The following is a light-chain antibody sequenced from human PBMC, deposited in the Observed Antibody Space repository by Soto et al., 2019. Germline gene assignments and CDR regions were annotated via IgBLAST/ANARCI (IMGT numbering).Light chain of an antibody. J-gene: IGLJ1*01. V-gene: IGLV1-51*02. CDR1: SSNIGNNY. CDR3: GKWDNSLSLPYV. Sequence: QSALTQPPSVSAAPGQKVTISCSGSSSNIGNNYVSWYQQLPGTAPKLLIFENNKRPSGIPDRFSASKSGTSATLAITGLQTGDADQYYCGKWDNSLSLPYVFGTVTKVTVL. CDR2: ENN.